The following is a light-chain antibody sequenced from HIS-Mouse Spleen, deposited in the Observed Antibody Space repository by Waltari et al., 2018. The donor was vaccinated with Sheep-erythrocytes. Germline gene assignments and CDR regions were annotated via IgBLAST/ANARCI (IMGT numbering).Light chain of an antibody. V-gene: IGLV2-8*01. CDR1: SSDVGGYNY. CDR2: EVS. Sequence: QSALTQPASVSGSPGQSITISCTGTSSDVGGYNYVSWYQQHPGKAPKLMIYEVSKGPSGFPARFSGSKSGNTASLTVSGLQAEDEADYYCSSYAGSNNWVFGGGTKLTVL. J-gene: IGLJ3*02. CDR3: SSYAGSNNWV.